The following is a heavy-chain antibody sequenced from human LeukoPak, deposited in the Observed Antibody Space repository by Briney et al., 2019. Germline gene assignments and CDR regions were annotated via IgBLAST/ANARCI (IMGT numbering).Heavy chain of an antibody. CDR2: IRSKAYGCIT. J-gene: IGHJ4*02. Sequence: GGSLRLSCTASGFTFGDYAMTWVRQAAGKGREWVGCIRSKAYGCITEYAASVKGIFTISRDDSKSIAYLQVNSLKTEDTAVYYCTVAVAEYWGQGTLVTVSS. D-gene: IGHD6-19*01. V-gene: IGHV3-49*04. CDR3: TVAVAEY. CDR1: GFTFGDYA.